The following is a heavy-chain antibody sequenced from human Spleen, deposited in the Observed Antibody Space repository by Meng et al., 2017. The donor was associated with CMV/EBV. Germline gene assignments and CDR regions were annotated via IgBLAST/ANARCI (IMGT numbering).Heavy chain of an antibody. V-gene: IGHV6-1*01. Sequence: QTLSLTCAISGDSVSSNSATWNWIRQSPSRGLEWLGRTYYRSKWYNDYAVSVKSRITFNSDTSKNQFSLHLNSVTPEDTAVYYCARVDSSDYFYFDYWGQGTLVTVSS. CDR3: ARVDSSDYFYFDY. D-gene: IGHD3-22*01. J-gene: IGHJ4*02. CDR1: GDSVSSNSAT. CDR2: TYYRSKWYN.